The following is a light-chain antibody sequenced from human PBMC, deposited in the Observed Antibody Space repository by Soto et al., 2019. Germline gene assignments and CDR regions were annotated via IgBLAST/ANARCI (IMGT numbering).Light chain of an antibody. Sequence: AIRMTQSPSSFSASTGDRVTITCRASQGISSYLAWYQQKPGKAPKLLIYAASTLQNGVPSRFSGSGSGTDVTLTISCLQSEDFATYYCQQYYSCGSFGQGTRLEIK. CDR1: QGISSY. J-gene: IGKJ5*01. CDR3: QQYYSCGS. V-gene: IGKV1-8*01. CDR2: AAS.